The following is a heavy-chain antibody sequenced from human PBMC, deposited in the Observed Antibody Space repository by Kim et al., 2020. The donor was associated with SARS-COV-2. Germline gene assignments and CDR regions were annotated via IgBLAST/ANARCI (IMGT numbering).Heavy chain of an antibody. CDR2: ISYDGSNK. Sequence: GGSLRLSCAASGFTFSSYGMHWVRQAPGKGLEWVAVISYDGSNKYYADSVKGRFTISRDNSKNTLYLQMNSLRAEDTAVYYCAKARFYYDSSGYYWYYSYYGMDVWGQGTTVTVSS. CDR3: AKARFYYDSSGYYWYYSYYGMDV. V-gene: IGHV3-30*18. D-gene: IGHD3-22*01. CDR1: GFTFSSYG. J-gene: IGHJ6*02.